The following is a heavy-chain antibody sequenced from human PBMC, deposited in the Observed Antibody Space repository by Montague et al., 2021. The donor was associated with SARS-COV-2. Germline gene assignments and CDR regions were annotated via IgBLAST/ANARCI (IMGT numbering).Heavy chain of an antibody. CDR1: GFTFGDYA. J-gene: IGHJ6*02. CDR2: IRSKAYGGTT. V-gene: IGHV3-49*04. Sequence: SLRLSCAASGFTFGDYAMSWVRQAPGKGLEWVGFIRSKAYGGTTEYAASVKGRFTISRDDSKSIAYLQMNSLKTEDTAVYYCTSEKDIVVVVAATPYGMDVWGQGTTVTVSS. D-gene: IGHD2-15*01. CDR3: TSEKDIVVVVAATPYGMDV.